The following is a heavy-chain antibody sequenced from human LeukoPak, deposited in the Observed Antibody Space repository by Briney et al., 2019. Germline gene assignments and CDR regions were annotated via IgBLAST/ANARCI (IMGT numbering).Heavy chain of an antibody. D-gene: IGHD3-3*01. Sequence: SETLSLTCTVSGGSISSCYWSWIRQPPGKGLEWIGYIYYSGSTNYNPSLKSRVTISVDTSKNQFSLKLSSVTAADTAVYYCARLENRDYYYYGMDVWGKWTTVTVSS. CDR2: IYYSGST. J-gene: IGHJ6*04. CDR3: ARLENRDYYYYGMDV. CDR1: GGSISSCY. V-gene: IGHV4-59*01.